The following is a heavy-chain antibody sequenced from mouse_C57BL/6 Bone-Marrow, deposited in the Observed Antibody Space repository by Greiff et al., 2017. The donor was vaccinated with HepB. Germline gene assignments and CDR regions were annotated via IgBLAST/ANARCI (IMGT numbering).Heavy chain of an antibody. D-gene: IGHD2-1*01. V-gene: IGHV3-8*01. J-gene: IGHJ1*03. CDR2: ISYSGST. CDR1: GYSITSDY. Sequence: DVQLQESGPGLAKPSQTLSLTCSVTGYSITSDYWNWIRKFPGNKLEYMGYISYSGSTYYNPSLKSRISITRDTSKNEYYLQLNSVTTEDTATYYWARYYGNYDWYFDVWGTGTTVTVSS. CDR3: ARYYGNYDWYFDV.